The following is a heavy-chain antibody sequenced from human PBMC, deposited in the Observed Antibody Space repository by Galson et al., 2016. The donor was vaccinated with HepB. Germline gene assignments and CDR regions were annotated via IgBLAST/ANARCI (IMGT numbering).Heavy chain of an antibody. J-gene: IGHJ4*02. CDR2: TYYRSTWKS. D-gene: IGHD6-19*01. Sequence: CAISGDSVSTISASWNWIRQSPSRGLEWLGRTYYRSTWKSDYAGAVNSRITINADASKNQVSLQLNSVTPEDTAVYFCARERRVGGIGYYFDFWGQGNLVTVSS. CDR1: GDSVSTISAS. CDR3: ARERRVGGIGYYFDF. V-gene: IGHV6-1*01.